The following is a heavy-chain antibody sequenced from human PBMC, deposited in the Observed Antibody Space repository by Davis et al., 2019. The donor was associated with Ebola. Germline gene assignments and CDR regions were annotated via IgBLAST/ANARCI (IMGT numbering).Heavy chain of an antibody. CDR1: GFSVSSNY. J-gene: IGHJ6*02. CDR3: AREVTGFSHGIDV. Sequence: GSLRLSCAASGFSVSSNYMSWVRQAPGKGLEWVSVVYSGGTTYYADSVKGRFTISRDNSKNTLYLQMNSLRVEDTAVYYCAREVTGFSHGIDVWGQGNTVTGSS. V-gene: IGHV3-53*01. D-gene: IGHD3-9*01. CDR2: VYSGGTT.